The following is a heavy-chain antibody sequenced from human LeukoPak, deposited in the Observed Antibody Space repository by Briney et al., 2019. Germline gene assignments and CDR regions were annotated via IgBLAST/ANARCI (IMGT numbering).Heavy chain of an antibody. CDR2: IIPIFGTA. Sequence: SVKVSCKASGGTFSSYAISWVRQAPGQGLEWMGGIIPIFGTANYAQKFQGRVTITAGESTSTAYMELSSLRSEDTAVYYCARETPPGYYYYYGMDVWGQGTTVTVSS. CDR3: ARETPPGYYYYYGMDV. CDR1: GGTFSSYA. J-gene: IGHJ6*02. V-gene: IGHV1-69*13.